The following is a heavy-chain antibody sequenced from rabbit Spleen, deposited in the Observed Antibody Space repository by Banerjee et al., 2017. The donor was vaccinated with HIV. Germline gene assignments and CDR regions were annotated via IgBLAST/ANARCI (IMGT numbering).Heavy chain of an antibody. J-gene: IGHJ4*01. CDR2: IYTGNGKT. Sequence: QEQLEESGGGLVQPGASLTLTCTASGFSFSTSYDMCWVRQAPGKGLEWIACIYTGNGKTYYASWAKGRFTISKTSSTTVTLQMTSLTAADTATYFCARGSATMTMVITGYYLSLWGPGTLVTVS. CDR3: ARGSATMTMVITGYYLSL. V-gene: IGHV1S45*01. D-gene: IGHD2-1*01. CDR1: GFSFSTSYD.